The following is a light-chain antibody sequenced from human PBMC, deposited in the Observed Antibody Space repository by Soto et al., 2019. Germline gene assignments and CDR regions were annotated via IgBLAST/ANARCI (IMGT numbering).Light chain of an antibody. V-gene: IGKV1-27*01. J-gene: IGKJ2*01. CDR3: QKYNSAPHT. Sequence: DIQMTQSPSSLYASVGDRVTITFRASQGISNYLAWYQQKPGQVPKLLIYAASTLQSGVPSRFSGSGSGTDFTLTISSLQPEDVATYYCQKYNSAPHTFGQGTKLEIK. CDR1: QGISNY. CDR2: AAS.